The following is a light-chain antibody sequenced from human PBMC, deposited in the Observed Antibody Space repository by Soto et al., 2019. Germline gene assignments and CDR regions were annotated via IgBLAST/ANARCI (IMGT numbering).Light chain of an antibody. Sequence: EIVLTQSPGTLSLSPGERATLSCRASQSVSSHLAWYQQKPGQALRLLIYGASSRATGIPDRFSGSGSGTDFTLTISRLEPEDFAVYYCQQYGSSPITFGQGTRLEI. V-gene: IGKV3-20*01. CDR2: GAS. CDR1: QSVSSH. CDR3: QQYGSSPIT. J-gene: IGKJ5*01.